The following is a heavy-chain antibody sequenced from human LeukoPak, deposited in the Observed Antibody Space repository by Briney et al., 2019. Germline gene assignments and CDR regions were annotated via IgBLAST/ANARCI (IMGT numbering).Heavy chain of an antibody. Sequence: SETLSLTCTVSGGSISSSSYFWGWIRQPPGKGLEWIGSIYYSGSTYYNPSLKSRVTMSVDTSKNQFSLKLSSVTAADTAVYYCARARGVRIAARQGLFDYWGQGTLVTVSS. CDR1: GGSISSSSYF. V-gene: IGHV4-39*07. CDR3: ARARGVRIAARQGLFDY. CDR2: IYYSGST. J-gene: IGHJ4*02. D-gene: IGHD6-6*01.